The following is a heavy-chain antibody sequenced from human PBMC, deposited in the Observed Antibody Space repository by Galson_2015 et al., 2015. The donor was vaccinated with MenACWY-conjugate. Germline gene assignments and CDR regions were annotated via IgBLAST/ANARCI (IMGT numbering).Heavy chain of an antibody. D-gene: IGHD1-26*01. Sequence: SCAASGFTLSSYWMSWARQAPGKGLEWVASIKQDGNDKEYLDSVKGRFTISRDNARNSLYLQMNSLRAEDTAIYYCARGPRGQLPGVDFDYWGQGTLVTVSS. CDR2: IKQDGNDK. V-gene: IGHV3-7*03. CDR3: ARGPRGQLPGVDFDY. J-gene: IGHJ4*02. CDR1: GFTLSSYW.